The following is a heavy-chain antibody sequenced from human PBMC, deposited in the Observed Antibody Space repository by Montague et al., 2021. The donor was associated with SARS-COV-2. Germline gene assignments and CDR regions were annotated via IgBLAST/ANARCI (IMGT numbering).Heavy chain of an antibody. CDR2: INHRGST. D-gene: IGHD3-22*01. CDR1: DGSFSDYP. V-gene: IGHV4-34*01. CDR3: ARGRQHINMVVVVVTGGEYYFDF. J-gene: IGHJ4*02. Sequence: SETLSLTCAVYDGSFSDYPWTWIRQPPGKGLVWIGEINHRGSTNYNPSLKSRVTISVDTSKNQFSLKMTSVTAADTAVYYCARGRQHINMVVVVVTGGEYYFDFWGQGTPVAVSS.